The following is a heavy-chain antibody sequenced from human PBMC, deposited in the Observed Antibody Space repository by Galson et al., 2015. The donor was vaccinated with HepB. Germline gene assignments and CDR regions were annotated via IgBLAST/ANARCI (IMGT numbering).Heavy chain of an antibody. CDR3: ARGYSNYWFSGLGY. Sequence: SLRLSCAASGFSVSSVYMSWVRQAPGRGLEWVSMIYSGDTTYYADSVKGRFTISRDYSKNTLYLQMNSLRAEDTAVYYCARGYSNYWFSGLGYWGQGTLVTVSS. V-gene: IGHV3-53*01. D-gene: IGHD1-26*01. CDR2: IYSGDTT. CDR1: GFSVSSVY. J-gene: IGHJ4*02.